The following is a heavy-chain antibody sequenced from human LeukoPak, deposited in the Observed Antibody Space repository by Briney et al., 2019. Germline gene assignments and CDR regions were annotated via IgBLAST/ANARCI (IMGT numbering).Heavy chain of an antibody. Sequence: GGSLRLSCAASGFTFISYSMYWVRQAPGKGREWVSYISSSSSTIYYADSVKGRFTISRDNDKNSLYLQMNSLRAEDTAVYYCARSVYLSMDVWGKGTTVTVSS. CDR1: GFTFISYS. CDR3: ARSVYLSMDV. J-gene: IGHJ6*03. D-gene: IGHD1-14*01. V-gene: IGHV3-48*01. CDR2: ISSSSSTI.